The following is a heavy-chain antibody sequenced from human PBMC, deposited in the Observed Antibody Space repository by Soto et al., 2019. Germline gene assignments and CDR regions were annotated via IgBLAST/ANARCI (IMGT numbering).Heavy chain of an antibody. D-gene: IGHD4-17*01. J-gene: IGHJ5*01. CDR3: AKECDYGEYAGENWFDS. CDR2: INSDGSHT. Sequence: EVQLVESGGGLVQPGGSLRLSCAASGFTFFAYWIHWVRQVPGKGLVWVSRINSDGSHTSYADSVRGRFTISRDNSKNTVYLKMNSLTAEDTAVYYCAKECDYGEYAGENWFDSWGQGSLVTVSS. CDR1: GFTFFAYW. V-gene: IGHV3-74*01.